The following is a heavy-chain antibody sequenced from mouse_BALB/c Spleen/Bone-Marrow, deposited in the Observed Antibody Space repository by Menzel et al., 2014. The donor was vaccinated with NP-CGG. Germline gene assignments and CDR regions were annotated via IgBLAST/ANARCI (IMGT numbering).Heavy chain of an antibody. V-gene: IGHV1-54*01. CDR1: GYAFTNYL. Sequence: QVQLKQSGAEPVRPGTSVKVSCKASGYAFTNYLIEWVKQRPGQGLEWIGVINPGSGGTNYNEKFKGKATLTADKSSSTAYMQLSSLTSDDSAVYFCARELGVFAYWGQGTLVTVSA. J-gene: IGHJ3*01. D-gene: IGHD4-1*01. CDR3: ARELGVFAY. CDR2: INPGSGGT.